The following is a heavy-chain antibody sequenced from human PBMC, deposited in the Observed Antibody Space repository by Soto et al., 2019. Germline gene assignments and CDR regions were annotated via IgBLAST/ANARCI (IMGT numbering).Heavy chain of an antibody. CDR3: AKDVL. D-gene: IGHD6-6*01. V-gene: IGHV3-30*18. Sequence: GGSLRLSCAASRFTFSSNGMHWVRQAPGKGLEWVALISNDGNRKSYAESVKGRLTISRDNSKNTLYLQMNSLRPEDTAVYYCAKDVLWSQGTLVTVSS. CDR2: ISNDGNRK. CDR1: RFTFSSNG. J-gene: IGHJ4*02.